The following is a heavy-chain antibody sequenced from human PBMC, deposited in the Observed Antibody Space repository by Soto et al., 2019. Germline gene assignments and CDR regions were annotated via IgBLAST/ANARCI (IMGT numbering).Heavy chain of an antibody. CDR3: AKLLGAGYYGAFDI. CDR1: GFTCDDYA. Sequence: GSLRLSCAASGFTCDDYAIHWVRQAPGKGLEWVSLISWDGGSTYYADSVKGRFTISRDNSKNSLYLQMNSLRAEDTALYYCAKLLGAGYYGAFDIWGQGTMVTVSS. V-gene: IGHV3-43D*04. D-gene: IGHD3-3*01. CDR2: ISWDGGST. J-gene: IGHJ3*02.